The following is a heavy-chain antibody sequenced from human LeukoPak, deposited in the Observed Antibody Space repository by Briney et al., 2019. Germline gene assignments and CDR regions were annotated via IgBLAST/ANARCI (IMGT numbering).Heavy chain of an antibody. Sequence: GRSLRLSCVVSGVSLSSHGMHWVRQAPGKRLEWLTFTWSDGRSEYYADSVKGRFSVSRDNSKKTVYLQIDSLRVEDTAVYYCARDRGNDYFDSWGQGTLVTVSS. V-gene: IGHV3-33*01. CDR3: ARDRGNDYFDS. CDR1: GVSLSSHG. J-gene: IGHJ4*02. CDR2: TWSDGRSE.